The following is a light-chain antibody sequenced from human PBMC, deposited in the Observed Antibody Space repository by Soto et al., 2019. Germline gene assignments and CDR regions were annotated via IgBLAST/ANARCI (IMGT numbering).Light chain of an antibody. CDR2: GAS. J-gene: IGKJ3*01. CDR1: QGIRSY. V-gene: IGKV1-9*01. CDR3: QQLNTFPPFFT. Sequence: DIQLTQSPSFLSASVGDRVTITCRASQGIRSYLAWYQQRPGKAPELLIYGASTLRPGGASRFSGSGSGTEFTLTISSLQPEDFATYFCQQLNTFPPFFTGGPGTKVDIK.